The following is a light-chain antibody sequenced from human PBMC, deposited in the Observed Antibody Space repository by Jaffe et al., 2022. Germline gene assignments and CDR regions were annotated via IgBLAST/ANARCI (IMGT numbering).Light chain of an antibody. CDR2: AAS. J-gene: IGKJ1*01. CDR1: QGIGNY. Sequence: DIQMTQSPSSLSASVGDRVTITCRASQGIGNYLAWYQQKPGKVPKLLIYAASTLQSGVPSRFSGSGSGTDFTLTISSLRPEDVATYYCQKYNNAPWTFGQGTKVEIK. CDR3: QKYNNAPWT. V-gene: IGKV1-27*01.